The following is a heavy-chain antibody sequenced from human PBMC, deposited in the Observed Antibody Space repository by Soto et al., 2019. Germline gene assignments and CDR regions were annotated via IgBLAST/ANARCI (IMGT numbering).Heavy chain of an antibody. D-gene: IGHD6-13*01. CDR1: GGTFSSYA. J-gene: IGHJ6*02. V-gene: IGHV1-69*13. Sequence: ASVKVSCKASGGTFSSYAISWVRQAPGQGLEWMGGIIPIFGTANYAQKFQGRVTITADESTSTAYMELSSLRSEDTAVYYCARPLPGAAAGPLSPPQDRGDYYYYGMDVWGQGTTVTVSS. CDR2: IIPIFGTA. CDR3: ARPLPGAAAGPLSPPQDRGDYYYYGMDV.